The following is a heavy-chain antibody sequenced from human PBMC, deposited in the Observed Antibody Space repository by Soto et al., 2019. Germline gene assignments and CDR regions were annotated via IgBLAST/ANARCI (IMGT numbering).Heavy chain of an antibody. CDR2: INAGNGNT. Sequence: GASVKVSCKASGYTFTSYAMHWVRQAPGQRLEWMGWINAGNGNTKYSQKFQGRVTITRDTSASTAYMELSSLRSEDTAVYYCAGAAYYYDSSGYYSNWFDPWGQGTLVTVSS. CDR1: GYTFTSYA. D-gene: IGHD3-22*01. CDR3: AGAAYYYDSSGYYSNWFDP. V-gene: IGHV1-3*01. J-gene: IGHJ5*02.